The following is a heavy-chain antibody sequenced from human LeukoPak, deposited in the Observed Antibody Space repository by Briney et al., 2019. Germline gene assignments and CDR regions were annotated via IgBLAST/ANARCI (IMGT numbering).Heavy chain of an antibody. J-gene: IGHJ5*02. CDR2: IYYSGST. CDR1: GGSISSYY. D-gene: IGHD2-15*01. V-gene: IGHV4-59*01. Sequence: SETLSLTCTVSGGSISSYYWSWIRQPPGKGLEWIGYIYYSGSTNYNPSLKSRVTISVDTSKNQFSLKLSSVTAADTAVYYCARGFGSVVVAATRDWFDPWGQGTLVTVSS. CDR3: ARGFGSVVVAATRDWFDP.